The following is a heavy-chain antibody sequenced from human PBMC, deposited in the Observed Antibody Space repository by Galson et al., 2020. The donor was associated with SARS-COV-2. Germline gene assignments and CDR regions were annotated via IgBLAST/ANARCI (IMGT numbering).Heavy chain of an antibody. CDR2: ISASGTT. Sequence: SETLSLTYTASGGSISDYFWTWIRQPAGQGLQWIGRISASGTTNYNPSLKSRVTMSLDTSNKHFSLNLTSVTATDTAVYYCARESWGQFDPWDQGTLVTVSS. D-gene: IGHD3-16*01. CDR1: GGSISDYF. V-gene: IGHV4-4*07. CDR3: ARESWGQFDP. J-gene: IGHJ5*02.